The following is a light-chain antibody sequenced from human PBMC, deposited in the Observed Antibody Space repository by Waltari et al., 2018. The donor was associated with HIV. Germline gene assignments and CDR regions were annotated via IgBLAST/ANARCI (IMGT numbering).Light chain of an antibody. CDR2: KAS. CDR1: QSISEW. J-gene: IGKJ1*01. Sequence: DIQITQSPSTLSASVGDRVTITCRASQSISEWVAWYQQRPGEAPKLLIYKASTLKSGVPSRFSGSGSGTEFTLTISCLQPEDFATYYCQQFNYSPTFGQGTTVEI. V-gene: IGKV1-5*03. CDR3: QQFNYSPT.